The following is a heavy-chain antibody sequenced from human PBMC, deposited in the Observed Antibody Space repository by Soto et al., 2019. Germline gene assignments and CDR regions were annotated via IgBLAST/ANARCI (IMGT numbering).Heavy chain of an antibody. CDR1: GDSFTSYG. J-gene: IGHJ4*02. V-gene: IGHV1-18*01. D-gene: IGHD1-1*01. Sequence: GASVEVSCEASGDSFTSYGSSWVRQAPGQGLEWMGWISAYNGNTNYAQKLQGRVTMTTDTSTSTAYMELRSLRSDDTAVYHCARGSNDIDYWGQGTLVTVPS. CDR2: ISAYNGNT. CDR3: ARGSNDIDY.